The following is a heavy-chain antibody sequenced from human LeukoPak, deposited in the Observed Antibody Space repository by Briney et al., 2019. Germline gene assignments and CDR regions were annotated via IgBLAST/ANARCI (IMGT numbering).Heavy chain of an antibody. Sequence: ASVKVSCKPSGYTFTSYGISWVRQAPGQGLEWMGWISPYLGIANYAQKFQGRVTITTDTSTSTAYMELRSLRSEDTAVYYCAIDMLWAASETNKGFAPWAKGPLFTVSS. CDR2: ISPYLGIA. CDR3: AIDMLWAASETNKGFAP. D-gene: IGHD5-18*01. V-gene: IGHV1-18*01. J-gene: IGHJ5*02. CDR1: GYTFTSYG.